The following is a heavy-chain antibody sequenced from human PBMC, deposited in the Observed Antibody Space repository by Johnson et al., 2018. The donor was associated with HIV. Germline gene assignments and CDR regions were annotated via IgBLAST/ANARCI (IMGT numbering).Heavy chain of an antibody. D-gene: IGHD3-10*01. Sequence: QVQLVESGGGVVQPGRSLRLSCAASGFTFSSYAMYWVRQAPGKGLEWVAVISYDGSNEYYADSVKGRFTISRDNSKNTLYLQMSSLRAGDTALYYCAREGKDAFDIWGQGTMVTVSS. V-gene: IGHV3-30*04. CDR3: AREGKDAFDI. CDR1: GFTFSSYA. J-gene: IGHJ3*02. CDR2: ISYDGSNE.